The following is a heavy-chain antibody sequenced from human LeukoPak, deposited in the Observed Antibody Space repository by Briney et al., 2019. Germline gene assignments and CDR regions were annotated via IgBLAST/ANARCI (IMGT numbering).Heavy chain of an antibody. J-gene: IGHJ5*02. CDR1: GYTFTSYG. V-gene: IGHV1-18*03. CDR3: ARVVVGATHNYFDP. Sequence: ASVKVSCKASGYTFTSYGLSWVRQAPGQGLEWMGWISASNGATNYAQKFQGRVTMTTETSTSTAYMELRSLRSDDMAVYYCARVVVGATHNYFDPWGQGTLVTVSS. D-gene: IGHD2-15*01. CDR2: ISASNGAT.